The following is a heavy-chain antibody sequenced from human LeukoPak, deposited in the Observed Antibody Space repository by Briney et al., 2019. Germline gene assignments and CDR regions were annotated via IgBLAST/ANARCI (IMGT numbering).Heavy chain of an antibody. CDR2: INHIGST. CDR3: ARLRCSGGSCYSAVYYYGMDV. Sequence: NPSETLSLTCAVYCGSFSGYYWSWIRQPPGKGLELIGEINHIGSTNYNPSLKSRSTISVDTSKNQFSLTLSSVTAADTAVYYCARLRCSGGSCYSAVYYYGMDVWGQGTTVTVSS. D-gene: IGHD2-15*01. CDR1: CGSFSGYY. J-gene: IGHJ6*02. V-gene: IGHV4-34*01.